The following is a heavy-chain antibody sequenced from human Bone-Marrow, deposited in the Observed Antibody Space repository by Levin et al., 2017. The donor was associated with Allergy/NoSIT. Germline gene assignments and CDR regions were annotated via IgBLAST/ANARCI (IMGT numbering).Heavy chain of an antibody. CDR3: ARGVYYYYYMDV. CDR1: GGTLSSYA. CDR2: IIPIFGTA. V-gene: IGHV1-69*13. Sequence: SVKVSCKTSGGTLSSYAISWVRQAPGQGLEWMGGIIPIFGTADYAQKFQGRVTITADESTSTAYMELSSLRSDDTAVFYCARGVYYYYYMDVWGKGTTVTVSS. J-gene: IGHJ6*03.